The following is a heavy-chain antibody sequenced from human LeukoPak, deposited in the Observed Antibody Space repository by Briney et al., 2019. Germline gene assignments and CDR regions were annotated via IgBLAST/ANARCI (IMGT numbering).Heavy chain of an antibody. CDR1: AFTFSNYW. CDR3: ARDGDITLTGVIRGGDALDM. CDR2: IKQDGSEK. J-gene: IGHJ3*02. D-gene: IGHD3-10*01. Sequence: PAVGSLRLSCAASAFTFSNYWMTWVRQGPGKGLEWVANIKQDGSEKYYVDSVKGRFTISRDNAKNSVYLQMNILEAEDTAVYYCARDGDITLTGVIRGGDALDMWGRGTTVTVSS. V-gene: IGHV3-7*01.